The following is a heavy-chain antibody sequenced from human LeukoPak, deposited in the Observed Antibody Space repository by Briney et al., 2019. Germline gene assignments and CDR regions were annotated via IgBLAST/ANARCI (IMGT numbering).Heavy chain of an antibody. Sequence: ASVKVSCKVSGCTLTELSMHWVRQAPGKGLEWMGGFDPEDGETIYAQKFQGRVTMTEDTSTDTAYMELSSLRSEDTAVYYCATGGLCSSTSCYAGIYYYGMDVWGKGTTVTVSS. D-gene: IGHD2-2*01. CDR2: FDPEDGET. CDR3: ATGGLCSSTSCYAGIYYYGMDV. V-gene: IGHV1-24*01. J-gene: IGHJ6*04. CDR1: GCTLTELS.